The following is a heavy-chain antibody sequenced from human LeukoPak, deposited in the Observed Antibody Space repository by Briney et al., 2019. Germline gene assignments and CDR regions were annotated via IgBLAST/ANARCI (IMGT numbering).Heavy chain of an antibody. CDR1: GFTFDDYG. V-gene: IGHV3-20*04. CDR2: FNWNGGST. CDR3: ARASGYSSSWYGSVY. J-gene: IGHJ4*02. Sequence: RPGGSLRLSXAASGFTFDDYGMSWVRQAPGKGMEWVSGFNWNGGSTGYADSVKGRFTISRDNAKNSLYLQMNSLRAEDTALYYCARASGYSSSWYGSVYWGQGTLVTVSS. D-gene: IGHD6-13*01.